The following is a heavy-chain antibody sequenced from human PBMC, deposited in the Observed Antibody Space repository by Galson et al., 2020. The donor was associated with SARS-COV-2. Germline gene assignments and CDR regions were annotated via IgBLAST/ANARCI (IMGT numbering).Heavy chain of an antibody. J-gene: IGHJ4*02. CDR3: TRVDAAIVGVTTWGYLDY. CDR1: GFNFANYG. CDR2: ISGNGVRA. D-gene: IGHD1-26*01. Sequence: GASLKISCEASGFNFANYGMNWARPAPGKGLEWVATISGNGVRADYADSVKGRFTISRDNSKNTLYLGMTSLRADDTATYYCTRVDAAIVGVTTWGYLDYGGQGALVTVSS. V-gene: IGHV3-23*01.